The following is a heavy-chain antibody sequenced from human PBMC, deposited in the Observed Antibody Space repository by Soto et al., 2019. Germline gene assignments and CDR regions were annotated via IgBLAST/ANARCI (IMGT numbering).Heavy chain of an antibody. CDR3: ARRMRDTYQYYNWFDP. CDR1: GGSVNTADYY. Sequence: QVQLQESGPGLVKPSQTLSLTCTVSGGSVNTADYYWTWIRQSPGKGLEWIVNIYYDGSAYPNPSLTSRVTASVDTSKGQFSLNLFSVTAADTAVYYCARRMRDTYQYYNWFDPWGQGTLVTVSS. J-gene: IGHJ5*02. V-gene: IGHV4-30-4*01. CDR2: IYYDGSA. D-gene: IGHD3-16*02.